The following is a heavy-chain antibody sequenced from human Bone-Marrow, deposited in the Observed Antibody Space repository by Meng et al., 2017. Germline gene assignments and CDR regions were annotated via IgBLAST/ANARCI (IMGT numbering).Heavy chain of an antibody. CDR3: TTDRALSYCGGDCYSLDFQH. Sequence: GESLKISCAASGFTFSNAWMSWIRQAPGKGLEWVGRIKSKTDGGTTDYAAPVQGRFTISRDDSKNTLYLQMNSLKTEDAAVYYCTTDRALSYCGGDCYSLDFQHWGQGTLVTVSS. D-gene: IGHD2-21*02. V-gene: IGHV3-15*01. CDR1: GFTFSNAW. CDR2: IKSKTDGGTT. J-gene: IGHJ1*01.